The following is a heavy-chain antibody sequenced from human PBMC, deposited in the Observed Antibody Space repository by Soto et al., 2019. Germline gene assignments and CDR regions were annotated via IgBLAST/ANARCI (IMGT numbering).Heavy chain of an antibody. CDR1: GFTFSSYG. CDR3: AKDMAGTTLFDAFDI. CDR2: ISYDGSNK. D-gene: IGHD1-1*01. V-gene: IGHV3-30*18. Sequence: GGSLRLSCAASGFTFSSYGMHWVRQAPGKGLEWVAVISYDGSNKYYADSVKGRSTISRDNSKNTLYLQMNSLRAEDTAVYYCAKDMAGTTLFDAFDIWGQGTMVTVSS. J-gene: IGHJ3*02.